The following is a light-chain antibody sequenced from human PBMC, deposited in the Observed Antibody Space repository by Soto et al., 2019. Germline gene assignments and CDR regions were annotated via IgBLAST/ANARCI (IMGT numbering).Light chain of an antibody. CDR2: AAS. CDR1: QGISTY. V-gene: IGKV1-27*01. CDR3: QKYNSAST. J-gene: IGKJ5*01. Sequence: DIQMTQSPSSLSAPVGDRVTITCRASQGISTYLAWYQQKPGKVPKLLIYAASTLQSGVPSRFSGSGSGTDFTLTISSLQPEDVATYYCQKYNSASTFGQGTRLEI.